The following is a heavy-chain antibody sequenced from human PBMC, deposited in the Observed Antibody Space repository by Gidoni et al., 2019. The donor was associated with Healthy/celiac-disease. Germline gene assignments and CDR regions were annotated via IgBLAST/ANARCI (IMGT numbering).Heavy chain of an antibody. Sequence: QVQLVPSGAEVKKPGASVKVSCKASGYTFTGYYMHWVRQARGQGLEWMGWINPNSGGTNYAQKFQGRVTMTRDTSISTAYMELSRLRSDDTAVYYWARERGRVPAAIWDWFDPWGQGTLVTVSS. J-gene: IGHJ5*02. D-gene: IGHD2-2*02. CDR1: GYTFTGYY. V-gene: IGHV1-2*02. CDR2: INPNSGGT. CDR3: ARERGRVPAAIWDWFDP.